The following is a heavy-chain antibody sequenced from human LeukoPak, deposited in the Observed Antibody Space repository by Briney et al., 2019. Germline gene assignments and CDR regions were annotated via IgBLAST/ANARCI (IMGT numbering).Heavy chain of an antibody. CDR3: AKALSVPVVILPPIMAWFDP. CDR2: IYFNGRT. V-gene: IGHV4-59*01. CDR1: GGSINNYS. J-gene: IGHJ5*02. D-gene: IGHD3-16*01. Sequence: SETLSLTCTVSGGSINNYSWSWIRQPPGKGLEWIGYIYFNGRTKYNPSLKSRANISPDTSKNLISLKLTSVTAADKAINYCAKALSVPVVILPPIMAWFDPWGQGTLVTVSS.